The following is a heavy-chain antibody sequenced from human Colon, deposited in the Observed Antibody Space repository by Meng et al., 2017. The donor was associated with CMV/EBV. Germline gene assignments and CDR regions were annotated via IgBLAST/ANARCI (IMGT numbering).Heavy chain of an antibody. D-gene: IGHD6-25*01. J-gene: IGHJ5*02. CDR1: GSINSGYGY. CDR2: IYYSGST. V-gene: IGHV4-30-4*06. Sequence: GSINSGYGYCSWIRQHPEEGLGWIGYIYYSGSTHYNPCHRRRIIISVETSKHQFSLKLKSVTAADAAVYYCATWEAIGAGRDWFDPWGQGALVTVSS. CDR3: ATWEAIGAGRDWFDP.